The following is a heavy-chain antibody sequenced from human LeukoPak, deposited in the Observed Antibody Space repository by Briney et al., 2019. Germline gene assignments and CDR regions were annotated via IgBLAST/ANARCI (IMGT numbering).Heavy chain of an antibody. CDR2: ISGSGGGA. J-gene: IGHJ4*02. V-gene: IGHV3-23*01. Sequence: PGGSLRLSCAASGFTFSDYAMNWVRQAPGKGMERVSTISGSGGGANYADSVKGRFTISRDNSKNTVYLQMNSLRAEDTAVYYCAKSQVMNAFDYWGQGTLVTVSS. D-gene: IGHD2-21*01. CDR3: AKSQVMNAFDY. CDR1: GFTFSDYA.